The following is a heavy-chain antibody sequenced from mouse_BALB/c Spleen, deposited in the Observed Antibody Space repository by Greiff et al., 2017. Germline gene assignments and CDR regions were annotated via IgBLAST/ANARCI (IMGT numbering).Heavy chain of an antibody. J-gene: IGHJ3*01. CDR3: AYDPRFAY. CDR2: ISSGSSTI. V-gene: IGHV5-17*02. D-gene: IGHD2-3*01. CDR1: GFTFSSFG. Sequence: EVQLLESGGGLVQPGGSRKLSCAASGFTFSSFGMHWVRQAPGKGLEWVAYISSGSSTIYYADTVKGRFTISRDNPKNTLFLQMTSLRSEDTAMYYCAYDPRFAYWGQGTLVTVSA.